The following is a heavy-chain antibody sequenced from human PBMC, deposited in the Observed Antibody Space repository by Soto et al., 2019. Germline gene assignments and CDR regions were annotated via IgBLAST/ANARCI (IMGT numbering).Heavy chain of an antibody. CDR2: INAGNGNT. V-gene: IGHV1-3*01. Sequence: ASVKVSCKVSGYTFTSYAMHWVRQAPGQRLEWMGWINAGNGNTKYSQKFQGRVTITRDTSASTAYMELSSLRSEDTAVYYCARGGGWYVWFDPWGQGTLVTVSS. J-gene: IGHJ5*02. D-gene: IGHD6-19*01. CDR3: ARGGGWYVWFDP. CDR1: GYTFTSYA.